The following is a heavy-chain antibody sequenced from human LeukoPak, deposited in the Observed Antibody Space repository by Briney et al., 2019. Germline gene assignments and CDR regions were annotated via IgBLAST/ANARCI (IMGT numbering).Heavy chain of an antibody. V-gene: IGHV3-11*01. Sequence: GGSLRLSCAASGFIFSDHYMSWIRQAPGKGLEWLSYISSSGSTISFADSVKGRFTISRDNARNSLFLQMSSLSAEDTVVYYCAKNLAAAGNYWGQGTLVTVSS. CDR2: ISSSGSTI. CDR1: GFIFSDHY. D-gene: IGHD6-13*01. J-gene: IGHJ4*02. CDR3: AKNLAAAGNY.